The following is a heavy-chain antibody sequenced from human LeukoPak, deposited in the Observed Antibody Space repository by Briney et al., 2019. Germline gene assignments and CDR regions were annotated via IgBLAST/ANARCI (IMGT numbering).Heavy chain of an antibody. J-gene: IGHJ4*02. V-gene: IGHV3-21*01. D-gene: IGHD6-19*01. Sequence: MPGGSLRLSCAASGFTFSNYAMNWVRQAPGKGLEWVSSISSSSSHIYYADSVKGRFTISRDNAKNSLFLQMNSLRAEDTAVYYCARSDTSGWPNFDYWGQGTLVTVSS. CDR1: GFTFSNYA. CDR2: ISSSSSHI. CDR3: ARSDTSGWPNFDY.